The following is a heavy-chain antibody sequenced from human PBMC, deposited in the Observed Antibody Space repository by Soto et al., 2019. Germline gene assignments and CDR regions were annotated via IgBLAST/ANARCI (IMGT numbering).Heavy chain of an antibody. J-gene: IGHJ6*03. Sequence: QVQLVQSGAEVKEPGASVTVSCRASGDRFTDYYMHWVRQAPGQGLEWMGWINPNSGVTKYAQKFQGWVTMTRDTSIRTVYMQLSRLAFDDTAIFYCARESGGATATLGYYYFYMDVWGTGTTVTVSS. CDR3: ARESGGATATLGYYYFYMDV. CDR2: INPNSGVT. CDR1: GDRFTDYY. V-gene: IGHV1-2*04. D-gene: IGHD5-12*01.